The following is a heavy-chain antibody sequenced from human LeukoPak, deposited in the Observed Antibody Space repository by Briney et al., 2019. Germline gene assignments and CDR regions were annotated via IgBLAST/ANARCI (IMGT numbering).Heavy chain of an antibody. D-gene: IGHD4-23*01. CDR1: AASISSYY. Sequence: SETLSLTCTVSAASISSYYWSWIRQPPGKGLEWIGRIYSSGSTNYNPSLKSRVSMSVDNAKNQFSLKLNSVAAADTAVYYCAKGGKATVVTMWGQGILVTVSS. CDR3: AKGGKATVVTM. J-gene: IGHJ4*02. V-gene: IGHV4-4*07. CDR2: IYSSGST.